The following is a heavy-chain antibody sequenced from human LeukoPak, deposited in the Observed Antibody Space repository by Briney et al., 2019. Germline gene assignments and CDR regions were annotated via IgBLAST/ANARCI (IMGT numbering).Heavy chain of an antibody. Sequence: GGSLRLSCAASGFTLSSHRMNWVRQVPGKGLEWVSDISRSSSEIHYADSVTGRFTISRDNAKNSVYLQMNSLRVEDTAVYYCARDSGTYGYYMDVWGKGTTVTVSS. J-gene: IGHJ6*04. CDR1: GFTLSSHR. D-gene: IGHD1-26*01. V-gene: IGHV3-48*01. CDR2: ISRSSSEI. CDR3: ARDSGTYGYYMDV.